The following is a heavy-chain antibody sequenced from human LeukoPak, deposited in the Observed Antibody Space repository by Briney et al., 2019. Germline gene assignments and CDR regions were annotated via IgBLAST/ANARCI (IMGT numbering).Heavy chain of an antibody. CDR1: GGSFSGDF. Sequence: PSETLSLTCAVYGGSFSGDFWSWIRQSPGKGLEWIGFVYYTGSTNYSPSLKSRVTISVDTSKNQFSLKLRSVTAADTAVYYCARISSSNWYNERGAFDVWGQGTMVTVSS. CDR2: VYYTGST. V-gene: IGHV4-59*01. J-gene: IGHJ3*01. CDR3: ARISSSNWYNERGAFDV. D-gene: IGHD6-13*01.